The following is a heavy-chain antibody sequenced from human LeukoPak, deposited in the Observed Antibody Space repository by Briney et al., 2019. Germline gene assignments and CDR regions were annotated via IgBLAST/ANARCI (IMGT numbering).Heavy chain of an antibody. D-gene: IGHD3-9*01. CDR2: INHNGEMI. J-gene: IGHJ4*02. V-gene: IGHV3-48*02. CDR1: GFTFSNYV. Sequence: GGSLRLSCAASGFTFSNYVVSWVRQAPVKGLEWVSYINHNGEMIFYPDFVKGRFTISRDNAKNSLYLQMNSLRDEDTAVYYCARDNDWAFHYWGQGTLVTVSS. CDR3: ARDNDWAFHY.